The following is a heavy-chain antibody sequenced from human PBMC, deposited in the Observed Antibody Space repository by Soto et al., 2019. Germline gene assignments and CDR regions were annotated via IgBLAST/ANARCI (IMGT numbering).Heavy chain of an antibody. Sequence: GGSLILSCEASGFTVSKYTINWVRQAPGKGLEWLSSMSSSGTYIYYAASVKGRFTISRDNAKNSVFLQMGSLRAEDTALYYCARAPNIVGATGWFDPWGQGTLVTVSS. V-gene: IGHV3-21*01. CDR2: MSSSGTYI. D-gene: IGHD1-26*01. CDR1: GFTVSKYT. CDR3: ARAPNIVGATGWFDP. J-gene: IGHJ5*02.